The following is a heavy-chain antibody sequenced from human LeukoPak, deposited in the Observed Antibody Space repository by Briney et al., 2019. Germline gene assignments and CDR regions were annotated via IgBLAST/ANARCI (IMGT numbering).Heavy chain of an antibody. V-gene: IGHV3-21*01. CDR1: GFTFSSYS. CDR3: ARDKGPRRAYFDWLLNGCDY. CDR2: ISGSSSYI. D-gene: IGHD3-9*01. Sequence: GGSLRLSCAASGFTFSSYSMNWVRQAPGKGLEWVSSISGSSSYIYYADSVKGRFTISRDNAKNSLYLQMNSLRAEDTAVYYCARDKGPRRAYFDWLLNGCDYWGQGTLVTVSS. J-gene: IGHJ4*02.